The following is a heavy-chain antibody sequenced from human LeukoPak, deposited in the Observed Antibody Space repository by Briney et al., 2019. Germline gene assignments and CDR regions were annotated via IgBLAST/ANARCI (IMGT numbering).Heavy chain of an antibody. V-gene: IGHV4-34*01. J-gene: IGHJ4*02. CDR3: ARGKTYYYGSGSYCDY. D-gene: IGHD3-10*01. CDR2: INHSGST. CDR1: GGSFSGYY. Sequence: SETLSLTCAVYGGSFSGYYWSWISQPPGKGMEWIGEINHSGSTNYNPSLKSRVTISVDTSKNQFSLKLSSVTAADTAVYYCARGKTYYYGSGSYCDYWGQGTLVTVSS.